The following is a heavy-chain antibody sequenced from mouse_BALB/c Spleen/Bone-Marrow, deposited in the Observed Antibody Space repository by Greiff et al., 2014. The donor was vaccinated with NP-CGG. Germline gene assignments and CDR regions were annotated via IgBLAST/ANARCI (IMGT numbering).Heavy chain of an antibody. CDR3: ARGDFGPDY. D-gene: IGHD3-1*01. CDR2: IYPGDGDT. Sequence: QVQLQQPGAELVRPGSSVKISCKASGYAFSSFWMNWMKQRPGQGPEWIGQIYPGDGDTNYNGKFKGKATLTADMSSSTAYIQLSSLTSEDSAVYFCARGDFGPDYWGQGTTLTVSS. J-gene: IGHJ2*01. CDR1: GYAFSSFW. V-gene: IGHV1-80*01.